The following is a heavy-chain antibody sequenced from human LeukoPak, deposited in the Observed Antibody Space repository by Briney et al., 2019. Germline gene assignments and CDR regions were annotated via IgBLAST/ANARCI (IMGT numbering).Heavy chain of an antibody. CDR1: GFTVSSNY. V-gene: IGHV3-66*01. J-gene: IGHJ6*02. D-gene: IGHD6-19*01. CDR2: IYSGGST. Sequence: GGSLRLSCAASGFTVSSNYMSWVRQAPGKGLEWVSVIYSGGSTYYADSMKGRFTISRDNSKNTLYLQMNSLRAEDTAVYYCAKARSSGWTLYYYYGMDVWGQGTTVTVSS. CDR3: AKARSSGWTLYYYYGMDV.